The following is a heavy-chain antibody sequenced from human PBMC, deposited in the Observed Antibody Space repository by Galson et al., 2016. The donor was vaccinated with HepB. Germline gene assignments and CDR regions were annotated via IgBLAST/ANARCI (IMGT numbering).Heavy chain of an antibody. CDR3: ARLGGTTRGGYFDL. Sequence: QSGAEVKKPGESLKISCEGSGYMFSGYWIGWVRQMPGKGLEWMGIIYPGDSDTRYSPSFQGQVTISVDKSINTAYPQWSSLKTSDTAMYYCARLGGTTRGGYFDLWGRGTLVTVSS. CDR2: IYPGDSDT. D-gene: IGHD3-16*01. CDR1: GYMFSGYW. V-gene: IGHV5-51*01. J-gene: IGHJ2*01.